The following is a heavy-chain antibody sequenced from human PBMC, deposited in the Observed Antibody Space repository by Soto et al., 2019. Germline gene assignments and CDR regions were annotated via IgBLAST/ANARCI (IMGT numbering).Heavy chain of an antibody. CDR3: ARDPILYPWFDY. V-gene: IGHV6-1*01. J-gene: IGHJ4*02. Sequence: QALSLTCAISWDSVCSNSAAWNWIRQSPSRGLEWLGRTYYRSKWYNDYAVSVKSRITINPDTSKNQFSLQLNSVTPEDTAVYGCARDPILYPWFDYWGQGTLVPVSS. CDR2: TYYRSKWYN. CDR1: WDSVCSNSAA.